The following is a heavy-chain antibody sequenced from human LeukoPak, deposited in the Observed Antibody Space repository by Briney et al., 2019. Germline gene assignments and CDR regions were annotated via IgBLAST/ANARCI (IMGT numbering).Heavy chain of an antibody. V-gene: IGHV1-3*01. Sequence: ASVKVSCKASGYTFTSYAMHWVRQAPGQRLEWMGWINAGNGNTKYLQKFQGRVTITRDTSASTAYMELSSLRSEDTAVYYCARVPVQLWLDLDYWGQGTLVTVSS. J-gene: IGHJ4*02. CDR2: INAGNGNT. CDR1: GYTFTSYA. D-gene: IGHD5-18*01. CDR3: ARVPVQLWLDLDY.